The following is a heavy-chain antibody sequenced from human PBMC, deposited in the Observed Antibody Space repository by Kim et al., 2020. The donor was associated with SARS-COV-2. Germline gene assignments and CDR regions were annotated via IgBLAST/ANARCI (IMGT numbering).Heavy chain of an antibody. Sequence: SETLSLTCTVSGGSISSGGYYWSWIRQHPGKGLEWIVYIYYSGRTYYNPSLKRLVTISVDTSKNQFSLKLSSVTAADTAVYYCARARGYYDILTGYANGHSWGMDVWGQGTTVTVSS. CDR2: IYYSGRT. CDR1: GGSISSGGYY. D-gene: IGHD3-9*01. V-gene: IGHV4-31*01. J-gene: IGHJ6*02. CDR3: ARARGYYDILTGYANGHSWGMDV.